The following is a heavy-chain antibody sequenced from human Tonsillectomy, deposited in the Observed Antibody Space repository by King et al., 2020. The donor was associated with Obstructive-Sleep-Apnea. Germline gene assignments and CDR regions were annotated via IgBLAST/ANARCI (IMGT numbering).Heavy chain of an antibody. CDR1: GFTFSSYG. Sequence: QVQLVESGGDVVQPGGSLRLSCAASGFTFSSYGMHLVRQAPGKGLEWGAFVHYVGHNKYYVDSVKGRFTISRDNSNNTLSLQMNSLRPEDTAVYYSAATGYCSSTSCYGLLDYWGQGTLVTVSS. J-gene: IGHJ4*02. CDR3: AATGYCSSTSCYGLLDY. D-gene: IGHD2-2*01. CDR2: VHYVGHNK. V-gene: IGHV3-30*02.